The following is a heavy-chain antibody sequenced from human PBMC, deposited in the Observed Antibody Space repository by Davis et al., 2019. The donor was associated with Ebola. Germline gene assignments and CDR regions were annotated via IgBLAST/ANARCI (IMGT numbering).Heavy chain of an antibody. CDR2: IDTSGGGT. CDR1: GYPFNFFY. CDR3: ARVRGGNYFDN. Sequence: ASVKVSCKASGYPFNFFYIHWVRQAPGQGLEWMGIIDTSGGGTIYAQNFQGRVTMTSDTSTTTVYLELSRMRSEDTAVYYCARVRGGNYFDNWGQGTLVTVSS. J-gene: IGHJ4*02. D-gene: IGHD3-10*01. V-gene: IGHV1-46*02.